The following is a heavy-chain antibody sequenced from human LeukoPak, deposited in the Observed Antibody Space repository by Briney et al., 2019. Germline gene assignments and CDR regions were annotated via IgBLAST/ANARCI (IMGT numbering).Heavy chain of an antibody. CDR3: ARVSDISVAAYFDY. Sequence: GGSLRLSCEASGFTFSSYRMVRVRQAPGKGLESISDISSGSITINYADSVKGRFTISRDNAKNSLYLQMNSLRAEDTALYYCARVSDISVAAYFDYWGQGTRVTVSS. V-gene: IGHV3-48*04. CDR1: GFTFSSYR. J-gene: IGHJ4*02. CDR2: ISSGSITI. D-gene: IGHD6-19*01.